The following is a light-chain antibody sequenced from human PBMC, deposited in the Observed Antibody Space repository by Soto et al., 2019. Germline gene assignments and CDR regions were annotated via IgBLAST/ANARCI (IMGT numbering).Light chain of an antibody. V-gene: IGKV2-28*01. CDR2: LGS. CDR1: QSLLHSDGYNY. J-gene: IGKJ3*01. CDR3: TQALQTPLFT. Sequence: DIVMTQSPLYLPVTPGEPASISCRSSQSLLHSDGYNYLDWYLQKPGQSPQLLIYLGSNRASGVPDRFSGSGSGTYFTLNISRVEAEDVGVYYWTQALQTPLFTFGPGTKVDLK.